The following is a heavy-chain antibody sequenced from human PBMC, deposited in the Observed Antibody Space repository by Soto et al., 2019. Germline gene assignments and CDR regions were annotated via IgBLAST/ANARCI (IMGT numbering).Heavy chain of an antibody. Sequence: QVQLVESGGGVVQPGRSLRLSCAASGFTFSSYAMHWVRQAPGKGLEWVAVISYDGSNKYYADSVKGRFTISRDNSKNTLYLQMNSLRAEDTAVYYCARDLMTEYSVCDYWGQGTLVTVSS. CDR3: ARDLMTEYSVCDY. CDR2: ISYDGSNK. CDR1: GFTFSSYA. J-gene: IGHJ4*02. D-gene: IGHD6-6*01. V-gene: IGHV3-30-3*01.